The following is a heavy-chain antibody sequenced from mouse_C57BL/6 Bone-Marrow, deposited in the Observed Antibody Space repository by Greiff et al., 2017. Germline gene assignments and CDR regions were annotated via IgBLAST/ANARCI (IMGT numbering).Heavy chain of an antibody. J-gene: IGHJ1*03. Sequence: EVKLQESGPGLVKPSQSLSLTCSVTGYSITSGYYWNWIRQFPGNKLEWLGYISYDGSNNYNPSLKNRISITRDTSKNQFFLKLNSVTTEDTATYYCAKAHYYGSSPDWYFDVWGTGTTVTVSS. CDR1: GYSITSGYY. D-gene: IGHD1-1*01. CDR3: AKAHYYGSSPDWYFDV. V-gene: IGHV3-6*01. CDR2: ISYDGSN.